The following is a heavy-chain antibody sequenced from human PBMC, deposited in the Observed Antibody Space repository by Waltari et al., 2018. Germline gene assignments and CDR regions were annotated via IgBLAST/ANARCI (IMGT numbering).Heavy chain of an antibody. D-gene: IGHD6-19*01. V-gene: IGHV3-74*01. CDR3: TRDNGGGWYGHAFDI. J-gene: IGHJ3*02. Sequence: EVQLVESGGGLVQPGGSLRLSCAASGFTLSGYWMHWVRQAPGKGLVWGSPFGLGGYGTNYADSVNGRFTVCGDNAKNMLYLERNILRAEDTAIYYCTRDNGGGWYGHAFDIWGQGTMVTVSS. CDR1: GFTLSGYW. CDR2: FGLGGYGT.